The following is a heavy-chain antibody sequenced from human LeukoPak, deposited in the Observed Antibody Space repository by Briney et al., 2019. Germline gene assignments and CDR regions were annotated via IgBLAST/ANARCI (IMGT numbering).Heavy chain of an antibody. Sequence: PSETLSLTCAVYGGSFSGYYWSWIRQAPGKGLEWIGEINHTGSTKYNPSLKSRVSISVDTSKNQFSLRLTSVTAADTAVYHWVPSTVTIPTAGAFDIWGQGTLVTVSS. CDR3: VPSTVTIPTAGAFDI. D-gene: IGHD4-17*01. V-gene: IGHV4-34*01. CDR1: GGSFSGYY. CDR2: INHTGST. J-gene: IGHJ3*02.